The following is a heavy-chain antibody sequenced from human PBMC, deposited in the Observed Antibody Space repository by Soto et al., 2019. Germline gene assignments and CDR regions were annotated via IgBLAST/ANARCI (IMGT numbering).Heavy chain of an antibody. Sequence: SETLSLTCTVSGGSISSSSYYWGWIRQPPGKGLEWVGGIYYSGSTYYNPSLKSRVTISVDTSKNQFSLKLSSVTAADTAVYYCTTSGYYYYYGMDVWGQGTTVTVSS. J-gene: IGHJ6*02. CDR1: GGSISSSSYY. V-gene: IGHV4-39*01. CDR2: IYYSGST. CDR3: TTSGYYYYYGMDV. D-gene: IGHD1-26*01.